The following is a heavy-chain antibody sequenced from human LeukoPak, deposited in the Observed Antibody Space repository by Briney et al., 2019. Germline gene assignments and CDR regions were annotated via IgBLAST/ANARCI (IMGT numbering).Heavy chain of an antibody. V-gene: IGHV4-59*05. J-gene: IGHJ4*02. CDR1: GFTFSSYE. Sequence: GSLRLSCAASGFTFSSYEMNWVRQAPGKGLEWIGSQYYSGTTYYNSSLKSRLTISVDTSRNLFSLGLNSVTAADTGLYYCARGSTFGLYFDDWGQGTLVAVSS. CDR3: ARGSTFGLYFDD. CDR2: QYYSGTT. D-gene: IGHD2/OR15-2a*01.